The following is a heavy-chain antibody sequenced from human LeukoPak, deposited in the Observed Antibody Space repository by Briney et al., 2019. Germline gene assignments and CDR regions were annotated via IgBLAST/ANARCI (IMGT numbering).Heavy chain of an antibody. Sequence: ASVKVSCKASGYTFTSYDINWVRQATGQGLEWMGWMNPNSGNTGYAQKFQGRVTITRNTSISTAYMELSSLRSEDTAVYYCARDWVVQRPSRQYYFDYWGQGTLVTVSS. CDR2: MNPNSGNT. J-gene: IGHJ4*02. CDR1: GYTFTSYD. CDR3: ARDWVVQRPSRQYYFDY. V-gene: IGHV1-8*03. D-gene: IGHD6-25*01.